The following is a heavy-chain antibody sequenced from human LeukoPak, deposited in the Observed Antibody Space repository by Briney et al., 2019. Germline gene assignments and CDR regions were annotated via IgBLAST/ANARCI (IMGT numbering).Heavy chain of an antibody. V-gene: IGHV3-11*01. CDR3: ARCIYDFWSGYQPPDY. D-gene: IGHD3-3*01. J-gene: IGHJ4*02. CDR1: GFTFSDYY. CDR2: ISSSGSTI. Sequence: GGSLRLSCAASGFTFSDYYMSWIRQAPGKGLEWVSYISSSGSTIYYADSVKGRFTISRGNAKNSLYLQMNSLRAEDTAVYYCARCIYDFWSGYQPPDYWGQGTLVTVSS.